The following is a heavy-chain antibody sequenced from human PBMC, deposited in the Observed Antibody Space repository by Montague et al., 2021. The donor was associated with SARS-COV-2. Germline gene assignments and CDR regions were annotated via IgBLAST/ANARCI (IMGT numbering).Heavy chain of an antibody. Sequence: SETLSLTCAVYGGSFSGYYWSWIRQPPGKGLEWIGEINHSGSTNXNPSLKSRVTISVDTSKNQFSLKLSSVTAADTAVYYCARGRGIQLWFNYYYYMDVWGKGTTVTVSS. D-gene: IGHD5-18*01. CDR1: GGSFSGYY. CDR3: ARGRGIQLWFNYYYYMDV. J-gene: IGHJ6*03. CDR2: INHSGST. V-gene: IGHV4-34*01.